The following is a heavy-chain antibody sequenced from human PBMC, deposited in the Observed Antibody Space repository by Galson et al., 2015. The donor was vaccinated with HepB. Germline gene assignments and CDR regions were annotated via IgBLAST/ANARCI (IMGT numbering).Heavy chain of an antibody. CDR3: ARGSSSSVNSYYYGMNV. CDR2: IKQDGSEK. D-gene: IGHD6-6*01. V-gene: IGHV3-7*01. CDR1: GFTFSSYW. J-gene: IGHJ6*02. Sequence: SLRLSCAASGFTFSSYWMSWVRQAPGKGLEWVANIKQDGSEKYYVDSVKGRFTISRDNAKNSLYLQMNSLRAEDTAVYYCARGSSSSVNSYYYGMNVWGQGTTVTVSS.